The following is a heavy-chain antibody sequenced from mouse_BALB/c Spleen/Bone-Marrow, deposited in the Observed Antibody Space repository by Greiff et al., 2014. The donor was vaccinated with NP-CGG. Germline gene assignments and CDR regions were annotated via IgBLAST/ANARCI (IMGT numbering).Heavy chain of an antibody. Sequence: VKLVESGPGLVAPSQSLSITCTVSGFSLTSYGVHWVRQPPGKGLEWLGIIWAGGSTNYNSALMSRLSISEDNSKSQVFLKMNSLQTDDTAMYYCAREDGYFHYYAVDYWGQGTSVTVSS. CDR1: GFSLTSYG. V-gene: IGHV2-9*02. D-gene: IGHD2-3*01. CDR3: AREDGYFHYYAVDY. CDR2: IWAGGST. J-gene: IGHJ4*01.